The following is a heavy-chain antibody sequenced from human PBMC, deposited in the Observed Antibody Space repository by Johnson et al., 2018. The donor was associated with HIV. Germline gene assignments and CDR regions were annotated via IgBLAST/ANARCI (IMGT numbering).Heavy chain of an antibody. J-gene: IGHJ3*02. CDR1: GFTVSSNY. CDR2: IYSGGST. D-gene: IGHD5-18*01. V-gene: IGHV3-53*01. Sequence: VQLVESGGGLIQPGGSLRLSCAASGFTVSSNYMSWVRQAPGKGLEWVSVIYSGGSTYYADSVKGRFTISRDNSKKTPYLQMNSLRAEDTAVYYCSRGLYSYVLGDAFDIWGQGTMVTVSS. CDR3: SRGLYSYVLGDAFDI.